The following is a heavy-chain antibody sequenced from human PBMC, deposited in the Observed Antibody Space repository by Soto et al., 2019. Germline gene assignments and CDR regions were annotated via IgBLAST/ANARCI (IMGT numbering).Heavy chain of an antibody. V-gene: IGHV3-23*01. CDR2: ISGSGGST. CDR3: AKGTYYYGSGSYYATDYYDY. Sequence: PGGSLRLSCAASGFTFSSYAMSWVRQAPGKGLEWVSAISGSGGSTYYADSVKGRFTISRDNSKNTLYLQMSSLRAEDTAVYYCAKGTYYYGSGSYYATDYYDYWGQGTLVTVSS. D-gene: IGHD3-10*01. J-gene: IGHJ4*02. CDR1: GFTFSSYA.